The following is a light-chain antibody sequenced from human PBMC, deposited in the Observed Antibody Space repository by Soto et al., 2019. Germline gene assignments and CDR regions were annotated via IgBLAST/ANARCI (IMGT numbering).Light chain of an antibody. V-gene: IGLV1-51*01. CDR3: GTWDSRLSGVL. J-gene: IGLJ2*01. CDR2: DTN. CDR1: KSNVGRNY. Sequence: QSVLTQPPSVSAAPGQTVTVSCPGNKSNVGRNYVSWYQQFPGTAPRLLIYDTNKRPSGIPGRFSGSKSGTSATLGITGLQTGDEAIYYCGTWDSRLSGVLFGGGTKLTVL.